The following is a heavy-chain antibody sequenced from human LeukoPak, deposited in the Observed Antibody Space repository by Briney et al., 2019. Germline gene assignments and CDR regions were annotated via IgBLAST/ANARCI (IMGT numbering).Heavy chain of an antibody. CDR1: RFSFSRYP. CDR2: ISAGGGNT. CDR3: AGDPAAIHYYFDY. Sequence: GVSLTLSCAACRFSFSRYPMLWLPRARGKGREWVSGISAGGGNTYYADSVKGRFTISRDSSKNTLYLQMNSLRAEDTAVYYCAGDPAAIHYYFDYWGQGTLVTVSS. D-gene: IGHD2-2*01. V-gene: IGHV3-23*01. J-gene: IGHJ4*02.